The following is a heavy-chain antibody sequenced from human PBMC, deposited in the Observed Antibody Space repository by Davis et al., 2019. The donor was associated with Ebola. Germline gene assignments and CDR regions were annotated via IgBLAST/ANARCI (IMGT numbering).Heavy chain of an antibody. V-gene: IGHV3-23*01. CDR1: GFTFSTYA. CDR2: ISGSGGST. J-gene: IGHJ5*02. Sequence: GESLKISCAASGFTFSTYAMSWVRQAPGKGLEWVSEISGSGGSTYYADYVKGRFTISRDNSKNTLYLQMNSLRAEDTAVYYCAKSPEGLRIWFDPWGQGTLVTVSS. CDR3: AKSPEGLRIWFDP. D-gene: IGHD5-12*01.